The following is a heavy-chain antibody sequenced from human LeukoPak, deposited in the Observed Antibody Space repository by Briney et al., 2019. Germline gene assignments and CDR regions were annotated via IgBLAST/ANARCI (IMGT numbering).Heavy chain of an antibody. V-gene: IGHV3-11*01. D-gene: IGHD6-13*01. J-gene: IGHJ6*03. CDR1: GFTFSDYY. CDR2: ISSSGSTI. CDR3: ARVAAAAGKGRYMDV. Sequence: RGGSLRLSCAASGFTFSDYYMSWIRQAPGKGLEWVSYISSSGSTIYYADSVKGRFTISRDNAKNSLYLQMNSLRAEDTAVYYCARVAAAAGKGRYMDVWGKGTTVTVSS.